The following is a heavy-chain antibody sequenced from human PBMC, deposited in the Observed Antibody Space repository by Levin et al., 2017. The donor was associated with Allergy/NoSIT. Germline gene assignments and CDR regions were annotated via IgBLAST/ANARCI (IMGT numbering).Heavy chain of an antibody. J-gene: IGHJ6*02. V-gene: IGHV5-51*01. D-gene: IGHD3-22*01. CDR1: GYNFSTNW. CDR3: ARRRYYESSGSGYYYGLDV. CDR2: IHPGDSDT. Sequence: GESLKISCQGSGYNFSTNWIAWVRQMPGKGLEWMGIIHPGDSDTRYSPSFQGQVTFSADKTISTAYLQWSSLEASDTAIYYCARRRYYESSGSGYYYGLDVWGQGTTVTVSS.